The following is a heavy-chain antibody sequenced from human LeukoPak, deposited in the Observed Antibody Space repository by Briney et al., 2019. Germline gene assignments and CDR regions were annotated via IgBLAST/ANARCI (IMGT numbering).Heavy chain of an antibody. V-gene: IGHV3-30*18. CDR1: GFTFSSYG. Sequence: AGGSLRLSCAASGFTFSSYGMHWVRQAPGKGLEWVAVISYDGSNKYYADSVKGRFTISRDNSKNTLYLQMNSLRAEDTAVYYCAKDATVLYDFWSGYLTNYFDYWGQGTLVTVSS. J-gene: IGHJ4*02. D-gene: IGHD3-3*01. CDR3: AKDATVLYDFWSGYLTNYFDY. CDR2: ISYDGSNK.